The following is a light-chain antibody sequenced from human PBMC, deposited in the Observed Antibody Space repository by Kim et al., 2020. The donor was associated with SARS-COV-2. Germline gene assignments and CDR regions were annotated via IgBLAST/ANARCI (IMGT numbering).Light chain of an antibody. CDR2: QDS. CDR1: KLGDKY. J-gene: IGLJ1*01. CDR3: QAWASSTSYV. Sequence: SYELTQPPSVSVSPGQTASITCSGDKLGDKYACWYQQKPGQFPVLVIYQDSKRPSGIPERFSGSNSGNTANLTISGTQAMDEADYYCQAWASSTSYVFGT. V-gene: IGLV3-1*01.